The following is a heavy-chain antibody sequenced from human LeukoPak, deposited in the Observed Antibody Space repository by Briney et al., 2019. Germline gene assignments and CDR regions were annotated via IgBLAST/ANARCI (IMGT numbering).Heavy chain of an antibody. J-gene: IGHJ6*02. CDR2: INPNSGGT. CDR3: ARGPITMVRGVQYGMDV. Sequence: GASVKVSCKASGYTFTSYDINWVRQAPGQGLEWMGWINPNSGGTNYAQKFQGWVTMTRDTSISTAYMELSRLRSDDTAVYYCARGPITMVRGVQYGMDVWGQGTTVTVSS. D-gene: IGHD3-10*01. V-gene: IGHV1-2*04. CDR1: GYTFTSYD.